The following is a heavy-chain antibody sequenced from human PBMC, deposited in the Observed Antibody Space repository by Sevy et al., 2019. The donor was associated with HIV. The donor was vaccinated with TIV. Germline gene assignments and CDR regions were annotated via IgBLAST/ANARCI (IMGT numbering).Heavy chain of an antibody. J-gene: IGHJ3*02. CDR3: ARDPIKLYYYDSSGYFDAFDI. CDR1: GYTFTSYG. D-gene: IGHD3-22*01. Sequence: ASVKVSCKASGYTFTSYGISWVRQAPGQGLEWMGWISAYNGNTNYAQKLQGRVTMTTDTSTSTAYMELRSLRSDDTAVYYCARDPIKLYYYDSSGYFDAFDIWGQGTMVTVSS. V-gene: IGHV1-18*01. CDR2: ISAYNGNT.